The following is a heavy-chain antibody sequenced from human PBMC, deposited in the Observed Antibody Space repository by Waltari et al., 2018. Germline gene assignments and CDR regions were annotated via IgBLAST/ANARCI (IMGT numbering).Heavy chain of an antibody. J-gene: IGHJ4*02. V-gene: IGHV3-15*01. D-gene: IGHD4-17*01. Sequence: EVQLVESGGGLVKPGGSLRLSCAASGFTFSNAWMSWVSQAPGKGLEWVGRIKSKTDGGTTDYAAPVKGRFTISRDDSKNTLYLQMNSLKTEDTAVYYCTTSGDYGDYALWYWGQGTLVTVSS. CDR2: IKSKTDGGTT. CDR1: GFTFSNAW. CDR3: TTSGDYGDYALWY.